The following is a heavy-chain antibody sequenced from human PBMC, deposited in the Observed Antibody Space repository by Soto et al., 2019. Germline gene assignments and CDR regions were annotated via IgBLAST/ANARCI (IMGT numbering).Heavy chain of an antibody. CDR2: INPSGGST. Sequence: ALVKVSCKASGYTFTSYYMHWVRQAPGQGLEWMGIINPSGGSTSYAQKFQGRVTMTRDTSTSTVYMELSSLRSEDTAVYYCARDQEVIAVAGTYYYYYGMDVWGQGTTVTVSS. V-gene: IGHV1-46*01. J-gene: IGHJ6*02. CDR3: ARDQEVIAVAGTYYYYYGMDV. CDR1: GYTFTSYY. D-gene: IGHD6-19*01.